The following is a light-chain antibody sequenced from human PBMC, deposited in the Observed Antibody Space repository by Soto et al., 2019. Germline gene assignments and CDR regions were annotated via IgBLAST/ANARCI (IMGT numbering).Light chain of an antibody. J-gene: IGLJ2*01. CDR2: VDS. Sequence: SYELTQPPSVSVAPGQTARITCGGNNIGSKSVHWYQQKPGQAPMLVVYVDSDRPSGIPERFSGSNSSNTATLTISRVEAGDEADYYCQVWDSRSDHVVFGGGTKLTVL. CDR3: QVWDSRSDHVV. CDR1: NIGSKS. V-gene: IGLV3-21*02.